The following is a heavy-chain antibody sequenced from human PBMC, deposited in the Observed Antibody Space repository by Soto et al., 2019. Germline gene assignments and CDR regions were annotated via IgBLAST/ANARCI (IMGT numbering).Heavy chain of an antibody. D-gene: IGHD3-3*01. J-gene: IGHJ6*02. CDR2: ISAYNGNT. V-gene: IGHV1-18*01. Sequence: ASVKVSCKASGYTFTSYGISWVRQAPGQGLEWMGWISAYNGNTNYAQKLQGRVTMTTDTSTSTAYMELRSLRSDDTAVYYCARSKVLWDFWSGYYYGAVPRYGMDAWGQGTTVTVSS. CDR1: GYTFTSYG. CDR3: ARSKVLWDFWSGYYYGAVPRYGMDA.